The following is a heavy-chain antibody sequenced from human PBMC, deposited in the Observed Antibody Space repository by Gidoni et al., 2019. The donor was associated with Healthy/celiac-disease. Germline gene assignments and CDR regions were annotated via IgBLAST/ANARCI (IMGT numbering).Heavy chain of an antibody. V-gene: IGHV3-66*01. J-gene: IGHJ3*02. D-gene: IGHD3-10*01. CDR3: ARRLLWFGEFMGDAFDI. CDR1: GFTVSSNY. CDR2: IYSGGST. Sequence: EVQLVESGGGLVQPGGSLRLSCAASGFTVSSNYMSWVRQAPGKGLEWVSVIYSGGSTYYADSVKGRFTISRDNSKNTLYLQMNSLRAEDTAVYYCARRLLWFGEFMGDAFDIWGQGTMVTVSS.